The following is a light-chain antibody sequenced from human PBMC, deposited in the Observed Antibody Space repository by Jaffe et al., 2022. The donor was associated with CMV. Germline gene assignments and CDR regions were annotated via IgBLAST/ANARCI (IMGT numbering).Light chain of an antibody. CDR3: QWYDNFQFT. CDR1: QSISSW. J-gene: IGKJ3*01. Sequence: DIHLTQSPSTLAASVGDIVTITCRASQSISSWLAWYQQKPGKAPRLLIYKASRLESWVPSRFSGSGSGTEFTLTITTLQPEDFATYYCQWYDNFQFTFGPGTKVAIK. V-gene: IGKV1-5*03. CDR2: KAS.